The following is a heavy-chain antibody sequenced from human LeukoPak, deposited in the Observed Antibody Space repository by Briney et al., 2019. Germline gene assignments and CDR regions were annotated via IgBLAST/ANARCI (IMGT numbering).Heavy chain of an antibody. D-gene: IGHD3-22*01. J-gene: IGHJ4*02. V-gene: IGHV3-33*01. CDR2: IWYDGSKK. CDR3: ARGLYESSAYPDY. CDR1: EFTFRNYG. Sequence: GSLRLSCVASEFTFRNYGMHWVRQAPGKGLGWVAVIWYDGSKKYYADSVKDRFTISRDNSKNTLFLQMNSLRGEDTAMYYCARGLYESSAYPDYWGQGTLVTVSS.